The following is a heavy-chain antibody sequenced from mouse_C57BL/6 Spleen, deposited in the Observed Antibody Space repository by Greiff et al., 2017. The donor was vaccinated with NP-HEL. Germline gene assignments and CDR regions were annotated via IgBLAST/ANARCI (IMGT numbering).Heavy chain of an antibody. J-gene: IGHJ2*01. CDR1: GYAFSSSW. CDR3: AIYYDYDDGLYFDY. Sequence: QVQLKQSGPELVKPGASVKISCKASGYAFSSSWMNWVKQRPGKGLEWIGRIYPGDGDTNYNGKFKGKATLTADKSSSTAYMQLSSLTSEDSAVYFCAIYYDYDDGLYFDYWGQGTTLTVSS. D-gene: IGHD2-4*01. V-gene: IGHV1-82*01. CDR2: IYPGDGDT.